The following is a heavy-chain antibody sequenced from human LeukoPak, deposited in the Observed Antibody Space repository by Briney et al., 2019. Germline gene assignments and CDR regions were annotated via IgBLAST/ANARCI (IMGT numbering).Heavy chain of an antibody. J-gene: IGHJ4*02. CDR2: IGAGGVDT. CDR1: AFTFSSYG. V-gene: IGHV3-23*01. Sequence: PGGSLRLSCAASAFTFSSYGMHWVRQVLGKGLEWVSGIGAGGVDTYYADSVKGRFTISRDNSKNTLYLQMNSLRAEDTAIYYCAKRGYFEDWGQGTLATVSS. CDR3: AKRGYFED. D-gene: IGHD3-10*01.